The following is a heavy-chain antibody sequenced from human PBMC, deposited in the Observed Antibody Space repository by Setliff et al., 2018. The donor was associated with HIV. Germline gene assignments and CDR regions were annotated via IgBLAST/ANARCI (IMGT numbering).Heavy chain of an antibody. CDR2: IHYSRCS. CDR1: GVSISGPIGITYY. J-gene: IGHJ4*02. Sequence: TLSLTCSVSGVSISGPIGITYYWDWLRQPPGKGLEWIGNIHYSRCSSYIASLKSRVTISLDTSKNHFSLKLSSVAAADTAVYYCARRYHDASGFYNSWGQGVLVTVSS. V-gene: IGHV4-39*02. CDR3: ARRYHDASGFYNS. D-gene: IGHD1-1*01.